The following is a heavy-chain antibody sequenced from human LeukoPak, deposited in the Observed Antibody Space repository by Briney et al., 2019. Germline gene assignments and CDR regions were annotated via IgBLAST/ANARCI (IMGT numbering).Heavy chain of an antibody. CDR1: GGSFSGYY. CDR2: INHSGST. D-gene: IGHD3-22*01. CDR3: ARLIVVVTNWFDP. J-gene: IGHJ5*02. V-gene: IGHV4-34*01. Sequence: SETLSLTCAVYGGSFSGYYWSWIRQPPGKGLEWIGEINHSGSTNYNPSLKSRVTISVDTSKNQFSLKLSSVTAADTAVYYCARLIVVVTNWFDPWGQGTLVTVSS.